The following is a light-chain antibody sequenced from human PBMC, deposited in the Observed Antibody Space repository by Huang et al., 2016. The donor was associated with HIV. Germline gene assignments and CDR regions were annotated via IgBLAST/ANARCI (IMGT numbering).Light chain of an antibody. CDR2: ATF. CDR3: QQSYSTLQT. CDR1: QSISNY. Sequence: DIQMTQSPSSLSASVGDRVTITCRASQSISNYLNWYQQKPGRAPKLLIYATFNLQSGVPSRFSGSGAVTDFTLTISSLQPEDFATYYCQQSYSTLQTFGQGTKVEI. J-gene: IGKJ1*01. V-gene: IGKV1-39*01.